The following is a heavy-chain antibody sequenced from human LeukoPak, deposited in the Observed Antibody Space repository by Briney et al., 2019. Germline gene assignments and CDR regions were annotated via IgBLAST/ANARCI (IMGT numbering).Heavy chain of an antibody. D-gene: IGHD3-10*01. CDR3: ARVVTTMIRGGGAFDI. Sequence: SETLSLTCTVSGGSISSGSYYWSWIRQPAGKGLEWIGRIYTSGSTNYNPSLKSRVTISVDTSKNQFSLKLSSVTAADTAVYYCARVVTTMIRGGGAFDIWGQGTVVTVSS. CDR1: GGSISSGSYY. V-gene: IGHV4-61*02. CDR2: IYTSGST. J-gene: IGHJ3*02.